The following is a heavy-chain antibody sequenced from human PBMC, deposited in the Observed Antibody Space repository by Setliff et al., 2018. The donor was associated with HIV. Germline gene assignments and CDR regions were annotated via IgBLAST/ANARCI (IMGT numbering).Heavy chain of an antibody. J-gene: IGHJ4*02. D-gene: IGHD6-19*01. CDR3: ARLSATTGWPPSYFDS. CDR2: IDYSGTV. V-gene: IGHV4-59*11. CDR1: GGSLGSHY. Sequence: SETLSLTCSVSGGSLGSHYWSWVRQPPGQGLEWIGSIDYSGTVNYNPSLESRVTISLESAKNEISLKVAFVTAADTAVYYCARLSATTGWPPSYFDSWGQGALVTVSS.